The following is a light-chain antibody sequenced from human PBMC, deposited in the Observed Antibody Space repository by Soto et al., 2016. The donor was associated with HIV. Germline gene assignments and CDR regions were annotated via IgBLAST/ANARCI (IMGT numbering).Light chain of an antibody. CDR2: AAF. CDR3: QQYYRPPXT. CDR1: QVISNS. Sequence: DIQMTQSPFSLSASVGDRVTITCRATQVISNSLAWYQRKPGKAPILLVYAAFRLESGVPSRFSGSGSGTDYTLTISSLQPEDFATYYCQQYYRPPXTFGGRDQGGDQT. V-gene: IGKV1-NL1*01. J-gene: IGKJ4*01.